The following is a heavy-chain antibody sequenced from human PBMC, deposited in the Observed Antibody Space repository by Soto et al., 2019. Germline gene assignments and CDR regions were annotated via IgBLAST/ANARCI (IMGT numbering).Heavy chain of an antibody. V-gene: IGHV1-18*01. CDR2: ISAYNGNT. J-gene: IGHJ4*02. D-gene: IGHD3-3*01. CDR1: GYTFTSYG. Sequence: ASVKVSCKASGYTFTSYGISWVRQAPGQGLEWMGWISAYNGNTNYAQKLQGRVTMTTDTSTSTAYMELRSLRSDDTAVYYCARGITFLSAYYDFWSGYYHHFDYWGQGTLVTVSS. CDR3: ARGITFLSAYYDFWSGYYHHFDY.